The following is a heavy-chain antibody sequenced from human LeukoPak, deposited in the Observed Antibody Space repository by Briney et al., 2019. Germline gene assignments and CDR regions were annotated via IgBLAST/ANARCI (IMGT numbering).Heavy chain of an antibody. J-gene: IGHJ3*02. D-gene: IGHD2-21*02. CDR1: GESFCDSF. Sequence: SETLSLTCSVYGESFCDSFWSCVPHCPGKGVEWIAEIVDGGNTNYNPPLMSRVTVSMEKSKKQFALVMGSVAAADTAVYYCSRFSRITWGDWRDAFDIWGQGTTVIVSS. CDR2: IVDGGNT. V-gene: IGHV4-34*12. CDR3: SRFSRITWGDWRDAFDI.